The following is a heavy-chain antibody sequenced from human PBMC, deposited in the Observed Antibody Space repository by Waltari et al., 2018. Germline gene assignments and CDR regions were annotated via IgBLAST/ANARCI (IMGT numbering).Heavy chain of an antibody. J-gene: IGHJ4*02. V-gene: IGHV3-64*01. CDR3: ARAELAYCGGDCYSDFDY. CDR2: ISSNGGST. Sequence: EVQLVESGGGLVQPGGSLRLSCAASGFTFSSYAMHWVRQAPGKGLEYVSAISSNGGSTYYANSVKGRFTISRDNSKNTLYLQMGSLRAEDMAVYYCARAELAYCGGDCYSDFDYWGQGTLVTVSS. CDR1: GFTFSSYA. D-gene: IGHD2-21*02.